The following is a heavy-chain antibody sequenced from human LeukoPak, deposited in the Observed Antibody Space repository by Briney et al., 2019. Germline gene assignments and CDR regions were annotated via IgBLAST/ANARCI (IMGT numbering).Heavy chain of an antibody. CDR2: INSDGSRT. CDR3: ASGEFDYYDSIIF. J-gene: IGHJ4*02. Sequence: GSLRLSCEASGFTFISYWMHWVRQAPGKGLVWVSRINSDGSRTSYADSVKGRFTISRDNAKKTLYLQMNSLRAEDTAVYYCASGEFDYYDSIIFGGQGTLVTVSS. D-gene: IGHD3-22*01. V-gene: IGHV3-74*01. CDR1: GFTFISYW.